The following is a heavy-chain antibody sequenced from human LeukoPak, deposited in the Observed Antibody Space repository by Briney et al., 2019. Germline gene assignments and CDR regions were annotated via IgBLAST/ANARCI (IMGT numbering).Heavy chain of an antibody. Sequence: TSVKVSCKASGFTFTSSAMQWVRQARGQRLEWIGWIVVGSGNTNYAQKFQERVTITRDMSTSTAYMELSSLRSEDTAVYYCAADSTGVVPALPYYYYMDVWGKGTTVTVSS. V-gene: IGHV1-58*02. D-gene: IGHD2-2*01. CDR1: GFTFTSSA. J-gene: IGHJ6*03. CDR2: IVVGSGNT. CDR3: AADSTGVVPALPYYYYMDV.